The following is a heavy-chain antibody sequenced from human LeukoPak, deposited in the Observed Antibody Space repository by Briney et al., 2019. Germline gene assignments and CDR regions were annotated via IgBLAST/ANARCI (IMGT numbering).Heavy chain of an antibody. D-gene: IGHD6-19*01. CDR1: GFTVSDNY. J-gene: IGHJ4*02. V-gene: IGHV3-53*01. CDR2: IYRGGST. CDR3: ARDDSSGWYFDN. Sequence: GGSLRLSCAASGFTVSDNYMSWVRQAPGKGLEWVSVIYRGGSTYYADSVRGRFTISRDDSKNTLNLQMNNLRAEDTAVYYCARDDSSGWYFDNWGQGTLVTVSS.